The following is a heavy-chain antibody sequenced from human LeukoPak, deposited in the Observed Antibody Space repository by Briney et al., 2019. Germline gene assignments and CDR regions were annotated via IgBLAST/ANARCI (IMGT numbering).Heavy chain of an antibody. Sequence: GGSLRLSFVASGITFSNYAVSWVRQAPEKGLDWVSVISGSAHKIRYADSVKGRFTISRDNSENIVYLQMNNLRVEDTAVYYCAGRPTGYSSGYIHWGQGTLVTVSS. CDR3: AGRPTGYSSGYIH. CDR2: ISGSAHKI. J-gene: IGHJ4*02. V-gene: IGHV3-23*01. D-gene: IGHD5-18*01. CDR1: GITFSNYA.